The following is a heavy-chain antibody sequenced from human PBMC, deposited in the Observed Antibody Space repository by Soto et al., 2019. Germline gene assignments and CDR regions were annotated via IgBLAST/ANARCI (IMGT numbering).Heavy chain of an antibody. CDR1: GFSLSSYQ. V-gene: IGHV3-48*03. J-gene: IGHJ6*02. CDR3: ARFDYDSDYYYGMDV. Sequence: XGSLELSCAASGFSLSSYQMNGVRQAPGKGLEWILYISSSDSTIFYADSVKGRFTVSRDNANNSLYLQMNSLRADDTAVYYCARFDYDSDYYYGMDVWGQGTTVTVSS. D-gene: IGHD4-17*01. CDR2: ISSSDSTI.